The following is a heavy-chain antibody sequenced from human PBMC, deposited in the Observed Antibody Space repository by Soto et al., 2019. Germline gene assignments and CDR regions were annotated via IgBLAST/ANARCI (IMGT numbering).Heavy chain of an antibody. D-gene: IGHD3-10*01. CDR1: GFTFSSYA. Sequence: GRSLRLSCAASGFTFSSYAMSWVRQAHGKGLEWVSAISGSGGSTYYADSVKGLFTISRDNSKNTLYLQMNSLRAEDTAVYYCAKPAYITMVPSYFDYWGQGTLVTVSS. J-gene: IGHJ4*02. CDR3: AKPAYITMVPSYFDY. CDR2: ISGSGGST. V-gene: IGHV3-23*01.